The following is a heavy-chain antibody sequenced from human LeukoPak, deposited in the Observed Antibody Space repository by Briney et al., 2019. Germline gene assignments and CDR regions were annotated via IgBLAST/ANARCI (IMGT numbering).Heavy chain of an antibody. V-gene: IGHV3-23*01. Sequence: GGSLRLSCAASGFTFSDYYMSWIRQAPGKGLEWVSAISDSGNTYHADSVKGRFTISRDSSKNTLFLQMNRLRPEDAAVYYCAKAPVTTCRGAFCYPFDYWGLGTLVTVSS. CDR3: AKAPVTTCRGAFCYPFDY. CDR1: GFTFSDYY. CDR2: ISDSGNT. J-gene: IGHJ4*02. D-gene: IGHD2-15*01.